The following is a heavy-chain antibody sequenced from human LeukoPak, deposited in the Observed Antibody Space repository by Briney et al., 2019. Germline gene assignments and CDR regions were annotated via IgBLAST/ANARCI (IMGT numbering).Heavy chain of an antibody. CDR1: GYTFTSHG. CDR3: ARESGRDFAD. D-gene: IGHD2-21*01. J-gene: IGHJ4*02. CDR2: ISAYSGNT. V-gene: IGHV1-18*01. Sequence: GASVKVSCKASGYTFTSHGITWVRQAPGQGLEWMGWISAYSGNTNYAQKLQGRVTMTTDTSTSTAYMELRSLRSDDTAVYCCARESGRDFADWGQGTLVTVSS.